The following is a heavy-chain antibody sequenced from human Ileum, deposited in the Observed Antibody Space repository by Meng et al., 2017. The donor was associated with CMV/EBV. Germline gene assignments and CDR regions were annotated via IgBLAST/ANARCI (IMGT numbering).Heavy chain of an antibody. J-gene: IGHJ5*02. CDR1: GTFSNSA. CDR2: IIPMFRIA. V-gene: IGHV1-69*17. D-gene: IGHD6-19*01. Sequence: GTFSNSAINLVRHAPGQGLESMVGIIPMFRIANYAQKFQGRVTVTADISTSTAYMDLRSLRSDDTAVYYGATTPGGVAVAGDNGFDPWGQGTLVTVSS. CDR3: ATTPGGVAVAGDNGFDP.